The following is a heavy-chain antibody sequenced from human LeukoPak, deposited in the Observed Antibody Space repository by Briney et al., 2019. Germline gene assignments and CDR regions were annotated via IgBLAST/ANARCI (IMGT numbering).Heavy chain of an antibody. V-gene: IGHV4-61*02. D-gene: IGHD4/OR15-4a*01. CDR2: IYTSGST. CDR3: ARGRANDY. J-gene: IGHJ4*02. Sequence: PSETLSLTCTVSGDSISSGSYYWSWIRQPAGKGLEWIGRIYTSGSTNYNPSLKSRVTISVDTSKNQFSLKLSSVTAADTAVYYCARGRANDYWGQGTLVTVSS. CDR1: GDSISSGSYY.